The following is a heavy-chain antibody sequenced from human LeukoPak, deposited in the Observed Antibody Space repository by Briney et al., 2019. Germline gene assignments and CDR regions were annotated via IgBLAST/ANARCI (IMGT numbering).Heavy chain of an antibody. CDR3: VTRGTTATKYLEY. Sequence: GGSLRLSCAASGFTFSSYSLNWVRQAPGKGLEWVSTISVGGDSTYYADSVKGRFTISRDNSKNTLNLQMNSLRVGDTAVYYCVTRGTTATKYLEYWGQGSPVTVSS. V-gene: IGHV3-23*01. J-gene: IGHJ4*02. CDR1: GFTFSSYS. CDR2: ISVGGDST. D-gene: IGHD1-1*01.